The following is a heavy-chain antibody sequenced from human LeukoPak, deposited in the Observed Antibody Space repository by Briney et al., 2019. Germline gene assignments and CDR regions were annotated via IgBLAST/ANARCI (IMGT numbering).Heavy chain of an antibody. CDR2: IDYSGTT. V-gene: IGHV4-39*07. Sequence: SETLSLTCSVSGGSISSSSYFWAWIRQPPGKGLQWIGSIDYSGTTYDNPSVKSRVTISLDTSKNQFSLKLSSVTAADTAVYYCASLGRLAAIGTEHWGQGTLVTFSS. D-gene: IGHD1-14*01. J-gene: IGHJ4*02. CDR3: ASLGRLAAIGTEH. CDR1: GGSISSSSYF.